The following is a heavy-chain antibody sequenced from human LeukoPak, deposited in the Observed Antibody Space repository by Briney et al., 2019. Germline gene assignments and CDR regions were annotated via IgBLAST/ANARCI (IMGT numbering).Heavy chain of an antibody. CDR3: AKESPKYSSSSGLDY. D-gene: IGHD6-6*01. V-gene: IGHV3-30*02. Sequence: GGSLRLSCAASGFTFSSYAMHWVRQAPGKGLEWVAFIRYDGSNKYYADSVKGRFTISRDNSKNTLYLQMNSLRAEDTAVYYCAKESPKYSSSSGLDYWGQGTLVTVSS. J-gene: IGHJ4*02. CDR1: GFTFSSYA. CDR2: IRYDGSNK.